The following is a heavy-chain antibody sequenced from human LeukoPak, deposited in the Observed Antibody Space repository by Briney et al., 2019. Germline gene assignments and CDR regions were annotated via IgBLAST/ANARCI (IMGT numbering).Heavy chain of an antibody. J-gene: IGHJ5*02. V-gene: IGHV4-59*01. Sequence: SETLSLTCTVSGGSISSYYWSWIRQPPGKGLEWIGYIYYSGSTNYNPSLKSRVTISVDTSKNQFSLKLSSVTAADTVVYYCARMWFSSSWDRQFDPWGQGTLVTVSS. CDR3: ARMWFSSSWDRQFDP. D-gene: IGHD6-13*01. CDR2: IYYSGST. CDR1: GGSISSYY.